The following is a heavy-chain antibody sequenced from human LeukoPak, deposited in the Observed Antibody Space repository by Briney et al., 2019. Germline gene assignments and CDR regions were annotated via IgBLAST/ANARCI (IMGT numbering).Heavy chain of an antibody. CDR2: ISGSGGST. J-gene: IGHJ4*02. CDR3: AKVRGYCSSNSCYDYYFDY. CDR1: GFTFGDYA. D-gene: IGHD2-2*01. Sequence: PGGSLRLSCTASGFTFGDYAMSWFRQAPGKGLEWVSAISGSGGSTYYADSVKGRFTISRDNSKNTLYLQMNSLRAEDTAVYYCAKVRGYCSSNSCYDYYFDYWGQGTLVTVSS. V-gene: IGHV3-23*01.